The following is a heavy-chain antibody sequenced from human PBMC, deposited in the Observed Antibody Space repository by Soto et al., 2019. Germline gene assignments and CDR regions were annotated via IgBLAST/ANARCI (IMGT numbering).Heavy chain of an antibody. CDR2: IIPIFGTA. Sequence: ASVKVSCKASGGTFSIYASIWVRQAPGQGLEWMGGIIPIFGTANYAQKFQGRVTITADESTSTAYMELSSLRSEDTAVYYCARAEAVPNNWFDPWGQGTLVTVSS. J-gene: IGHJ5*02. CDR1: GGTFSIYA. D-gene: IGHD6-19*01. CDR3: ARAEAVPNNWFDP. V-gene: IGHV1-69*13.